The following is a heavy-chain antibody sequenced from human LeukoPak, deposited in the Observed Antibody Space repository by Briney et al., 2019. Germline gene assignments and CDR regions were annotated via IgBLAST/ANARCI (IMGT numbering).Heavy chain of an antibody. Sequence: PSETLSLTCTVSGGSISSSSYYWGWIRQPPGKGLEWIGSIYYSGDTYYNPSLKSRRVTISVDTSKNQFSLRLSSVTAADTAVYYCARRGSGYNTCFDYWGQGTLVTVSS. CDR2: IYYSGDT. J-gene: IGHJ4*02. D-gene: IGHD5-24*01. V-gene: IGHV4-39*01. CDR1: GGSISSSSYY. CDR3: ARRGSGYNTCFDY.